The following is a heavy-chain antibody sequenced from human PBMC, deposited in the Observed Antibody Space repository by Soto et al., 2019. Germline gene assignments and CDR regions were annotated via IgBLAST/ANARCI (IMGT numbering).Heavy chain of an antibody. Sequence: GGSLRLSCAASGFTFSSYSMNWVRQAPGKGLEWVSYISSSSSTIYYADSVKGRFTISRDNAKNSLYLEMNSLRAEDTAVYYCAREGPDSSGWYDEGKGSFDYWGQGTLVTVSS. CDR2: ISSSSSTI. CDR3: AREGPDSSGWYDEGKGSFDY. V-gene: IGHV3-48*01. J-gene: IGHJ4*02. D-gene: IGHD6-19*01. CDR1: GFTFSSYS.